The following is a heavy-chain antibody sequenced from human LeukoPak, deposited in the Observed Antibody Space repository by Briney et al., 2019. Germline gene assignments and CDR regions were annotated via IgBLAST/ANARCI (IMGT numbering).Heavy chain of an antibody. CDR1: GYTFTSYG. CDR3: AREGNIVVVPAATHYYYYGVDD. CDR2: ISAYNGNT. V-gene: IGHV1-18*01. Sequence: ASVKVSCKASGYTFTSYGISWVRQAPGQGLEWMGWISAYNGNTNYAQKLQGRVTMTTDTSTSTAYMELRSLRSDDTAVYYCAREGNIVVVPAATHYYYYGVDDWGQGTTVTVSS. D-gene: IGHD2-2*01. J-gene: IGHJ6*02.